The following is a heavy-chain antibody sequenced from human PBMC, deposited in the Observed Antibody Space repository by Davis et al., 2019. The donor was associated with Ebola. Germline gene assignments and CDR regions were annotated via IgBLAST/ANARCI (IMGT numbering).Heavy chain of an antibody. Sequence: GESLKISCAASGFTFSSYAMSWVRQAPGKGLEWVSVIYSGGSTYYADSVKGRFTISRDNSKNTLYLQMNSLRAEDTAVYYCARDGVITIFGRLSWGQGTLVTVSS. D-gene: IGHD3-3*01. CDR1: GFTFSSYA. CDR3: ARDGVITIFGRLS. V-gene: IGHV3-66*01. J-gene: IGHJ4*02. CDR2: IYSGGST.